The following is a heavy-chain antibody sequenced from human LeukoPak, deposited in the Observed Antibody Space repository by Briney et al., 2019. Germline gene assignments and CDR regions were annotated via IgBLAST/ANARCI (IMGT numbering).Heavy chain of an antibody. J-gene: IGHJ6*02. D-gene: IGHD2-2*02. CDR1: GGSIATSEYY. Sequence: SETLSLTCTVSGGSIATSEYYWGWIRQAPGKSLEWIGSISHSWSTYYNPSLKSRITISVDTSKNQFSLNLSSVTAADTAVYYCAKHQCTSNRCYSFYYYGMDVWGQGTTVTVSS. CDR3: AKHQCTSNRCYSFYYYGMDV. V-gene: IGHV4-39*01. CDR2: ISHSWST.